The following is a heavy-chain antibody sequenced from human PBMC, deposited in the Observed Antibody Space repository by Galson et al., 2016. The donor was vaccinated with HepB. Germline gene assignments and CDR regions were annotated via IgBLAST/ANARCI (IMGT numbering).Heavy chain of an antibody. V-gene: IGHV4-4*02. CDR1: GVSISSSDW. Sequence: QVQLQESGPGLVKPSETLSLTCAVSGVSISSSDWWSWVRQPPGQGLEWIGQIFHSGRVNYTPSLASRVTISIDPSTNHCALGLTSVTAADPALYDCAREYWGGPSDYCGQGILVTVSS. CDR3: AREYWGGPSDY. J-gene: IGHJ4*02. CDR2: IFHSGRV. D-gene: IGHD2-15*01.